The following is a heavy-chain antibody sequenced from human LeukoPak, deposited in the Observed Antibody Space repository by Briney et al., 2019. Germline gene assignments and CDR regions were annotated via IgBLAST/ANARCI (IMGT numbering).Heavy chain of an antibody. J-gene: IGHJ6*02. CDR3: AKKGHDYGDYWFPYYYYYGMDV. Sequence: TGGSLRLSCAASGFTFSSYAMSWVRQAPGKGLEWVSAISGSGGSTYYADSVKGRFTISRDNSKNTLYLQMNSLRAKDTAVYYCAKKGHDYGDYWFPYYYYYGMDVWGQGTTVTVSS. CDR2: ISGSGGST. V-gene: IGHV3-23*01. CDR1: GFTFSSYA. D-gene: IGHD4-17*01.